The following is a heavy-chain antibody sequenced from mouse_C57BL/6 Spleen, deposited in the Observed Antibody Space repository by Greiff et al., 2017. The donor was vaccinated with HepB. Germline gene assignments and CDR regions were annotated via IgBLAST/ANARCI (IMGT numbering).Heavy chain of an antibody. CDR1: GYTFTGYW. CDR2: ILPGSGST. Sequence: QVQLQQSGAELMKPGASVKLSCKATGYTFTGYWIEWVKQRPGHGLEWIGEILPGSGSTNYNEKFKGKATFTADTSSNTAYMQLSSLTTEDSAIYYCATITTVVGKGFAYWGQGTLVTVSA. D-gene: IGHD1-1*01. CDR3: ATITTVVGKGFAY. V-gene: IGHV1-9*01. J-gene: IGHJ3*01.